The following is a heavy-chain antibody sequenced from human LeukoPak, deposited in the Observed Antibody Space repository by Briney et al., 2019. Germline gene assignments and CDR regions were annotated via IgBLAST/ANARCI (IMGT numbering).Heavy chain of an antibody. V-gene: IGHV3-30-3*01. CDR3: ARGQQLVILGLFDY. CDR2: ISYDGGNK. D-gene: IGHD1-1*01. Sequence: GGSLRLSCAASGFTFSNAWMSWVRQAPGKGLEWVAVISYDGGNKYYADSVKGRFTISRDNSRNTLYLQMNSLRTEDTAMYYCARGQQLVILGLFDYWGQGTLVTVSS. J-gene: IGHJ4*02. CDR1: GFTFSNAW.